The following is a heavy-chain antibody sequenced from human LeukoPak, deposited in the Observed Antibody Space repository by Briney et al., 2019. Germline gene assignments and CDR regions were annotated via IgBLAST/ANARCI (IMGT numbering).Heavy chain of an antibody. Sequence: QPGGSLRLSCAASGFTFSSYSMNWVRQAPGKGLEWVSSISSSSSYIYYADSVKGRFTISRDNAKNSLYLQMNSLRAEDTAVYYCARGLPFATTVVTTIDYWGQGTLVTVSS. CDR1: GFTFSSYS. CDR3: ARGLPFATTVVTTIDY. J-gene: IGHJ4*02. CDR2: ISSSSSYI. V-gene: IGHV3-21*01. D-gene: IGHD4-23*01.